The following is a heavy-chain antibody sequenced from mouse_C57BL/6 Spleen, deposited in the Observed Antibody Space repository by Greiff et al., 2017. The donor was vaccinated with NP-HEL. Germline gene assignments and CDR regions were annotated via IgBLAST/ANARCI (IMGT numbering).Heavy chain of an antibody. CDR2: IDPSDSYT. V-gene: IGHV1-50*01. Sequence: QVQLQQPGAELVKPGASVKLSCKASGYTFTSYWMQWVKQRPGQGLEWIGEIDPSDSYTNYNQKFKGKATLTVDTSSSTAYMQLSSLTSEDSAVYDWAREGPITTGVGRGGAYWGQGTRGNGAA. J-gene: IGHJ3*01. CDR3: AREGPITTGVGRGGAY. CDR1: GYTFTSYW. D-gene: IGHD1-1*01.